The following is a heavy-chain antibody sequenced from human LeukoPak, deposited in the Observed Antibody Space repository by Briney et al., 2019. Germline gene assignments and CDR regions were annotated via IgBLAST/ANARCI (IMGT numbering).Heavy chain of an antibody. CDR2: ISAYNGNT. V-gene: IGHV1-18*01. D-gene: IGHD2-21*02. CDR3: ARDLGAIVVVTAIPLDY. Sequence: ASVKVSCKASGYTFTSYGISWVRQAPGQGLEWMGWISAYNGNTNYAQKLQGRVTMTTDTSTSTAYMELRSPRSDDTAVYYCARDLGAIVVVTAIPLDYWGQGTLVTVSS. J-gene: IGHJ4*02. CDR1: GYTFTSYG.